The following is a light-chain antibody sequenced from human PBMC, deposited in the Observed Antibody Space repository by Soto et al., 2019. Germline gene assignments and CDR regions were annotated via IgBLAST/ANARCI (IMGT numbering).Light chain of an antibody. V-gene: IGLV2-14*01. Sequence: QSALTQPASVSGSPGQSITISCTGTSSDVGRYNFVSWYQQHPGKAPKLIIYEVTNRPSGVSNRFSGSKSGNTASLAISGLQAEDEADYYCNSYISNNIPYVFGTGTKVTVL. CDR1: SSDVGRYNF. J-gene: IGLJ1*01. CDR3: NSYISNNIPYV. CDR2: EVT.